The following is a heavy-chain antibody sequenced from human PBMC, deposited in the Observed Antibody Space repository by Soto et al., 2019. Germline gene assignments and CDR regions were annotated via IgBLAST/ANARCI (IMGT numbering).Heavy chain of an antibody. Sequence: QVQLVRSGAEVKKPGASVKVSCRTSGYSFTGNYIHWVRQAPGQGLEWMGWISPRSVGTKYAQKFQGWVTMTRDTSISTVYMELSRLRSDDTAVYYCARGGYSSSYYGYDYWGQGTLVTVSS. CDR1: GYSFTGNY. D-gene: IGHD6-13*01. CDR3: ARGGYSSSYYGYDY. J-gene: IGHJ4*02. V-gene: IGHV1-2*04. CDR2: ISPRSVGT.